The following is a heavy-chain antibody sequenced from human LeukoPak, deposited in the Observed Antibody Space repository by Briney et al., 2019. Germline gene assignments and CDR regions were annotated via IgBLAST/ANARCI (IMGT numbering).Heavy chain of an antibody. CDR1: GFTFSNSW. D-gene: IGHD4-17*01. V-gene: IGHV3-7*01. Sequence: GGSLRLSCAGSGFTFSNSWMTWVRQAPGKGLEWVANIKEDGSDEYYVDSVKGRFTISRDNAKNSLYLQMNSLRAEDTAVYYCARDRYGPWGQGTLVTVSS. J-gene: IGHJ4*02. CDR3: ARDRYGP. CDR2: IKEDGSDE.